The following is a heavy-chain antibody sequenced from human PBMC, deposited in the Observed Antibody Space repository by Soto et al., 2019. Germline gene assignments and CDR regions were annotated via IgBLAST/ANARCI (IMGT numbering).Heavy chain of an antibody. Sequence: SETVSLTCTVSGGSISSGGYYWSWIRLHPGKGLEWIGYIYYSGSTYYNPSLKSPVTISVDTSKNQSSLKLSSVTAADTAVYYCPRASSLQGSGSGYYYYGMDVWGQGTTVTVSS. CDR3: PRASSLQGSGSGYYYYGMDV. J-gene: IGHJ6*02. CDR1: GGSISSGGYY. D-gene: IGHD3-10*01. CDR2: IYYSGST. V-gene: IGHV4-31*01.